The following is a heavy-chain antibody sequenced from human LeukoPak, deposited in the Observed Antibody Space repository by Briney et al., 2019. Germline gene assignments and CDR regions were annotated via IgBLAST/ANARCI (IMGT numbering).Heavy chain of an antibody. V-gene: IGHV3-30*02. D-gene: IGHD6-25*01. CDR3: AKDLRRQGPDAFDI. Sequence: GGSLRLSCAASGFTFSSYGMHWVRQAPGKGLEWVAFIRYDGSNKYYADSVKGRFTISGDNSKNTLYLQMNSLRAEDTAVYYCAKDLRRQGPDAFDIWGQGTMVTVSS. J-gene: IGHJ3*02. CDR2: IRYDGSNK. CDR1: GFTFSSYG.